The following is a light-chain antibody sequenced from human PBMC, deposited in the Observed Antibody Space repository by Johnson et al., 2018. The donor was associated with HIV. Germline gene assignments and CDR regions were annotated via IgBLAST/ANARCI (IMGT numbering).Light chain of an antibody. CDR2: ENN. CDR1: SSNIGNNY. Sequence: QPVLTQPPSVSAAPGQKVTISCSGSSSNIGNNYVSWYQQLPGTAPKLLIYENNKRPSGIPDRFSASKSGTSATLGITGLQNGDEADYYCGTWDSSLSAGVFGTGTNVTVL. J-gene: IGLJ1*01. V-gene: IGLV1-51*02. CDR3: GTWDSSLSAGV.